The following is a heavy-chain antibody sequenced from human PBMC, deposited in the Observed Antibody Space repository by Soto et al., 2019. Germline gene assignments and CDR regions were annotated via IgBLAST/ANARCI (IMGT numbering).Heavy chain of an antibody. CDR2: IIPIFGTA. D-gene: IGHD3-9*01. CDR3: ARVCPLYDILTGPFDY. Sequence: ASVKVSCKASGGTFSSYAISWVRQAPGQGLEWMGGIIPIFGTANYAQKFQGRVTITADESTSTAYMELSSLRSEDTAVYYCARVCPLYDILTGPFDYWGQGTLVTVS. V-gene: IGHV1-69*13. CDR1: GGTFSSYA. J-gene: IGHJ4*02.